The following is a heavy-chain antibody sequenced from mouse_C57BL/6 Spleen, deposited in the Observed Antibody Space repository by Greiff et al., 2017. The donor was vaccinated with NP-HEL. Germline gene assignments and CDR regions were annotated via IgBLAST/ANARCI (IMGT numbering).Heavy chain of an antibody. V-gene: IGHV1-64*01. CDR1: GYTFTSYW. D-gene: IGHD2-5*01. CDR2: IHPNSGST. CDR3: ARYSSNYSWFAY. J-gene: IGHJ3*01. Sequence: VQLQQSGAELVKPGASVKLSCKASGYTFTSYWMHWVKQRPGQGLEWIGMIHPNSGSTNYNEKFKSKATLTVDKSSSTAYMQLSSLTSEDSAVYYCARYSSNYSWFAYWGQGTLVTVSA.